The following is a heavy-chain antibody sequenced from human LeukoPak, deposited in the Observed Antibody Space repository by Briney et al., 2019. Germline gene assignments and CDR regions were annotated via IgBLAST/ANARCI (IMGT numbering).Heavy chain of an antibody. CDR3: AREDRGVGSRDYYFYYMDV. J-gene: IGHJ6*03. Sequence: PGGSLRLSCVASGFSFSSYEMNWVRQAPGKGLEWVSYISSSGSTIYYSDSMKGRFTISRDNAKNSLYLQMNSLRAEDTAVYYCAREDRGVGSRDYYFYYMDVWGKGTTVTISS. D-gene: IGHD3-10*01. V-gene: IGHV3-48*03. CDR1: GFSFSSYE. CDR2: ISSSGSTI.